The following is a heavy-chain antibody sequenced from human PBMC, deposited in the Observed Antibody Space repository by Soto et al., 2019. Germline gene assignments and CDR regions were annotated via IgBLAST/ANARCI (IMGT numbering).Heavy chain of an antibody. CDR3: ARGTGIAVAGTEKYNWFDP. D-gene: IGHD6-19*01. J-gene: IGHJ5*02. CDR1: GDSVSINSAA. V-gene: IGHV6-1*01. CDR2: TYYRSKWYN. Sequence: PWQTLSLTCANCGDSVSINSAAWNWIRQSPSRGPEWLGRTYYRSKWYNDYAVSVKSRITINPDTSKNQFSLQLNSVTPEDTAVYYCARGTGIAVAGTEKYNWFDPWGQGTLVTVSS.